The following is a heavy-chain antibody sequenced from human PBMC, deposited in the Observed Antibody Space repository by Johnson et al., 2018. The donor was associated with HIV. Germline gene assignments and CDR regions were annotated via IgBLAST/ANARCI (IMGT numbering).Heavy chain of an antibody. CDR3: ARISSNGDTSGLVNTFDV. Sequence: VQLVESGGGVVQSGRSLRLSCAASGFTFSNAWMSWVRQAPGKGLEWVGRIKSDGSSTSYADSVKGRFPISRDNAKNTLYLQMNTLRAQDTALYYCARISSNGDTSGLVNTFDVWGQGTMVTVS. CDR1: GFTFSNAW. CDR2: IKSDGSST. V-gene: IGHV3-74*02. J-gene: IGHJ3*01. D-gene: IGHD6-25*01.